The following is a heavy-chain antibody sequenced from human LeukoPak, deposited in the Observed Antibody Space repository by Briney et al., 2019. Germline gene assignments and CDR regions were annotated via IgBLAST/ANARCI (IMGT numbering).Heavy chain of an antibody. CDR2: IIPIFGTA. CDR1: GGTFSSYA. CDR3: ARCSVVRGVIITHFDP. V-gene: IGHV1-69*05. Sequence: SVKVSCKASGGTFSSYAISWVRQDPGQRLEWMGGIIPIFGTANYAQKFQGRVTITTDESTSTAYMELSSLRSEDTAVYYCARCSVVRGVIITHFDPWGQGTLVTVSS. D-gene: IGHD3-10*01. J-gene: IGHJ5*02.